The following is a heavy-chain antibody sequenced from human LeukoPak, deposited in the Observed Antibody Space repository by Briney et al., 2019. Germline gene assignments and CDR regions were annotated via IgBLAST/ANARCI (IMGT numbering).Heavy chain of an antibody. D-gene: IGHD3-9*01. CDR3: ARADDILTGYYKRYDLRGPNWFDP. V-gene: IGHV4-59*01. J-gene: IGHJ5*02. CDR1: GGSISTYY. CDR2: IYYSGST. Sequence: PSETLSLTCTVSGGSISTYYWSWIRQPPGKGLEWIGYIYYSGSTNYNPSLKSRVTISVDTSKNQFSLKLSSVTAADTAVYYCARADDILTGYYKRYDLRGPNWFDPWGKGTLVTVSS.